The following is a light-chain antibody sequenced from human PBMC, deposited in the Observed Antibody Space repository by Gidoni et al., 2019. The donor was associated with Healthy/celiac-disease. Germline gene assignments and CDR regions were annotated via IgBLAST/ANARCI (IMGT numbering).Light chain of an antibody. V-gene: IGKV1-39*01. Sequence: EIQVTPSPSSLSASVGDRVTIPCRASQSISRYVNWYQQKPGKAPKLLSFAASSVQSGVPSRFSGSGSGTDFTLTISSLQPEDVATYYCQQSYRTPRTFGQGTKLEIK. J-gene: IGKJ2*02. CDR3: QQSYRTPRT. CDR2: AAS. CDR1: QSISRY.